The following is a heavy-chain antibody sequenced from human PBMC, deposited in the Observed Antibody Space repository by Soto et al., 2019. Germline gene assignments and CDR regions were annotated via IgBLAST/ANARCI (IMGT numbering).Heavy chain of an antibody. CDR1: GGSISSGDYY. Sequence: PSETLSLTCTVSGGSISSGDYYWSGSRQPPGKGLEGGGYIYYSGSTYYNPSLKSRVAISVDTSKNQFSLKLTSVTAVDTAVYYCARVTGYGYFLDDWGQGTLVTVSS. V-gene: IGHV4-30-4*01. CDR3: ARVTGYGYFLDD. D-gene: IGHD5-18*01. CDR2: IYYSGST. J-gene: IGHJ4*02.